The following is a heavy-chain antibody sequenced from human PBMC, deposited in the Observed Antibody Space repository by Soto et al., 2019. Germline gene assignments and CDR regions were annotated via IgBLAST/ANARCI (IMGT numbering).Heavy chain of an antibody. Sequence: QVQLQQWGAGLLKPSETLSLTCAVYGGSFSGYYWSWIRQPPGKGLEWIGDINHSGSTNYNPSLKSRVTISVDTSKNQFSLRLSSVTAADTAVYYCARGLTTVTTVRYFDVWGRGTLVTVSS. J-gene: IGHJ2*01. V-gene: IGHV4-34*01. CDR3: ARGLTTVTTVRYFDV. D-gene: IGHD4-17*01. CDR1: GGSFSGYY. CDR2: INHSGST.